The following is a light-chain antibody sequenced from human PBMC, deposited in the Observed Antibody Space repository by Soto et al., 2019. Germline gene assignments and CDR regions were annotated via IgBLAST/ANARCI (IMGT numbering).Light chain of an antibody. CDR2: DAS. Sequence: EIVLTQSPATLSLSPGERDNLSSRGSQSVGSYLAWYQQKPGQAPRLLIYDASNRATGIPARFSGSGSGTDFTLTISSLEPEDFAVYYCHQRSNWPLTFGGGTKVDIK. V-gene: IGKV3-11*01. CDR3: HQRSNWPLT. J-gene: IGKJ4*01. CDR1: QSVGSY.